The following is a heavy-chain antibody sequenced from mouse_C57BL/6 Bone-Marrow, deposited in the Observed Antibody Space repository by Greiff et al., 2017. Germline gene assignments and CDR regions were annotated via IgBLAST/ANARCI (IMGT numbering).Heavy chain of an antibody. V-gene: IGHV3-3*01. CDR3: ARGDDYDGAMDY. Sequence: DVQVVESGPSLVRPSQTLSLTCTVTGFSINSDCYWIWIRQFPGNKLEYIGYTFYSGITYYNPSLESRTYITRDTSKNQFSLKLSSVTTEDTATYYCARGDDYDGAMDYWGQGTSVTVSS. CDR2: TFYSGIT. D-gene: IGHD2-4*01. J-gene: IGHJ4*01. CDR1: GFSINSDCY.